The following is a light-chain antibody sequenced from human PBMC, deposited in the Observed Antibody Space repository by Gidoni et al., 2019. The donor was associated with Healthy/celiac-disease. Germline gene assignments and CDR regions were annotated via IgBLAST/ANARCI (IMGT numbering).Light chain of an antibody. Sequence: QSALTQPAYVSGSPGQPITISCTGTSSAVGSYNLVSWYQQHPGKAPKLMIYEVSKRPSGVSNRFSVSKSGNTASLTISGLQAEDEADYYCCSYAGSSTSPYVFGTGTKVTVL. J-gene: IGLJ1*01. V-gene: IGLV2-23*02. CDR1: SSAVGSYNL. CDR3: CSYAGSSTSPYV. CDR2: EVS.